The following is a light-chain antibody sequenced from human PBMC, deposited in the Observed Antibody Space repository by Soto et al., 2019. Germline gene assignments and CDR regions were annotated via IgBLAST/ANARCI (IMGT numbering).Light chain of an antibody. J-gene: IGLJ1*01. CDR3: SSYTSSSPYV. V-gene: IGLV2-14*01. CDR2: EVS. CDR1: SSDVGGYNY. Sequence: QSALTQPASVSGSPGQSITISCTGTSSDVGGYNYVSWYQQHPGKAPKLMIYEVSNRPSGVSNRFSGSKSRNTAYLTLSRLQAEDEADSYCSSYTSSSPYVFGTGSTLAVL.